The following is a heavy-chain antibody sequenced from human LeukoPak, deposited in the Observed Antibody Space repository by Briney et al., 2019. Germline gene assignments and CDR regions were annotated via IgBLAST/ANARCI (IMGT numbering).Heavy chain of an antibody. J-gene: IGHJ4*02. CDR3: ARGSRDRRQQFDY. Sequence: SETLSLTCAVYGGSFSGYYWSWIRQPPGKGLEWIGEINHSGTTNYNPSLKSRVTISVDTSKNQFSLDLISVTPADTAVYYCARGSRDRRQQFDYWGQGTLVTVSS. CDR1: GGSFSGYY. V-gene: IGHV4-34*01. CDR2: INHSGTT. D-gene: IGHD5-24*01.